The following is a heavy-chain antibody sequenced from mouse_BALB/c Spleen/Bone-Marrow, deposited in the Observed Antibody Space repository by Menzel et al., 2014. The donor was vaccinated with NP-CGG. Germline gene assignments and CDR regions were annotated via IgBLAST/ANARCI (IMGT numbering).Heavy chain of an antibody. CDR1: GFTFSDYA. V-gene: IGHV5-9-4*01. CDR2: ISGGGSYT. J-gene: IGHJ1*01. CDR3: ARVIGTRFLDV. D-gene: IGHD4-1*01. Sequence: EVQRVESGGGLVKPGVSLKLSCAASGFTFSDYATSWVRQSPEKRLEWVAEISGGGSYTYYPDTVTGRFTISRDNAKNTLYLEMSSLKSEDTAIYYCARVIGTRFLDVWGAGTTFTVSS.